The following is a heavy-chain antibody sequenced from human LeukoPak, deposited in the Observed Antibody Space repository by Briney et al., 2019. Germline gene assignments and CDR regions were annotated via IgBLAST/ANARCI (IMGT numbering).Heavy chain of an antibody. V-gene: IGHV4-39*07. D-gene: IGHD1-26*01. J-gene: IGHJ6*03. CDR1: GGSIRSSSYN. CDR2: ISYTGST. CDR3: ARTGGSFYFYYYMDV. Sequence: SETLSLTCTGSGGSIRSSSYNWGWIRQPPGKGLEWIGSISYTGSTYYNPSLKNRVTISVDTSKNKFSLKLSSVTAADTALYYCARTGGSFYFYYYMDVWGKGTTVTVSS.